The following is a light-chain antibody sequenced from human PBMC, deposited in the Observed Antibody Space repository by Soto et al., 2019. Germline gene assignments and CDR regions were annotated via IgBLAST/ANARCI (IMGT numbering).Light chain of an antibody. CDR3: QNYSGGPV. Sequence: DIQMTQSPTSLSASVGDRVTITCHASQGIRNFVAWYQQKPGKAPKLLIYAASTLQSGVPSRFSGSGSGTDFPITSNSLHPEDVATYSRQNYSGGPVFGPGTKVEIK. V-gene: IGKV1-27*01. J-gene: IGKJ3*01. CDR1: QGIRNF. CDR2: AAS.